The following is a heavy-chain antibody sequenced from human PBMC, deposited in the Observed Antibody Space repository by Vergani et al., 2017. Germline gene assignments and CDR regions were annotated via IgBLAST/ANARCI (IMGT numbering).Heavy chain of an antibody. V-gene: IGHV1-18*01. CDR2: ISAYNGNT. CDR3: AREVYCSGGSCYSAGYYYYYGMDV. D-gene: IGHD2-15*01. CDR1: GYTFTSYG. Sequence: QGQLAQSGAEVKKPGSSVKVSCKASGYTFTSYGISWVRQAPGQGLEWMGWISAYNGNTNYAQKLQGRVTMTTDTSTSTAYMELRSLRSDDTAVYYCAREVYCSGGSCYSAGYYYYYGMDVWGQGTTVTVSS. J-gene: IGHJ6*02.